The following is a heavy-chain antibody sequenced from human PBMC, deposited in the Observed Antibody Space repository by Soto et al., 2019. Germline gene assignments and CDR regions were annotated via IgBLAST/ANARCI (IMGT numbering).Heavy chain of an antibody. Sequence: AXGSLLLSDAASGFTFSSYGMHWVRQAPGKGLEWVAIIHGDGGKIYYVDSVKGRFTISRDNAKRSLYLQMNSLRAEDTAVYYCARDFYGGYTYGPGDYWGQGALVTVSS. J-gene: IGHJ4*02. CDR3: ARDFYGGYTYGPGDY. V-gene: IGHV3-7*01. CDR1: GFTFSSYG. D-gene: IGHD5-18*01. CDR2: IHGDGGKI.